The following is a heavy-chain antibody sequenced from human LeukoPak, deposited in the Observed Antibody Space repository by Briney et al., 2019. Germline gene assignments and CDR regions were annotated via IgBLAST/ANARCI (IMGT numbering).Heavy chain of an antibody. CDR3: AKGSRWFDP. J-gene: IGHJ5*02. CDR1: GYTFTSYY. V-gene: IGHV1-46*03. CDR2: INPSGGST. Sequence: ASVKVSCKTSGYTFTSYYIHWVRQAPGRGLEWMGIINPSGGSTTYAQKFQGRVTMTRDTSTSTVYMELNSLRSEDTAVYYCAKGSRWFDPWGQGTLVTVSS.